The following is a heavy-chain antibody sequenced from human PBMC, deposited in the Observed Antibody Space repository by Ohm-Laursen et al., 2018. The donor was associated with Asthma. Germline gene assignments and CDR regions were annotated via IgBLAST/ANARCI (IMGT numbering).Heavy chain of an antibody. Sequence: TLSLTCTVSGDSINSGNNYWSWIRQHPGKGLEWIGYIYYSGLTYSNPSLRSRVIISVDTSKNQFPLNLTSVTAADTAVYYCARGAFYYESTGYYFFDHWGQGALVTVSS. CDR3: ARGAFYYESTGYYFFDH. V-gene: IGHV4-31*03. J-gene: IGHJ4*02. D-gene: IGHD3-22*01. CDR2: IYYSGLT. CDR1: GDSINSGNNY.